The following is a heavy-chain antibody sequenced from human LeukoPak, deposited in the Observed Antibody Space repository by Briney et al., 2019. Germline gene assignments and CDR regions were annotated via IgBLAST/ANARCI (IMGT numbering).Heavy chain of an antibody. CDR3: AKLKLSGWNRGDAFDI. Sequence: SGTLSLTCAVSGGSISSNNWWSWVRQPPGKGLEWIGEIFHSGSTDYNPSLKSRATISVDKSKNQFSLKLNSVTAADTAVYYCAKLKLSGWNRGDAFDIWGQGTMVTVSS. CDR1: GGSISSNNW. V-gene: IGHV4-4*02. J-gene: IGHJ3*02. D-gene: IGHD6-19*01. CDR2: IFHSGST.